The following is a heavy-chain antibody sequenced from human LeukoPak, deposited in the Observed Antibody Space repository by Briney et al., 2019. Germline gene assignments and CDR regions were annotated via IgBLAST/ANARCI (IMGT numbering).Heavy chain of an antibody. J-gene: IGHJ4*02. Sequence: GGSLRLSCAASEFTFSTYSMNWVRQAPGKGLEWVSSISSGSTYIYYADSVKGRFTISRDNAKNSLYLQMNSLRAEDTAVYYCARDRGLANYNPFDYWGQGTLVTVSS. D-gene: IGHD1-7*01. V-gene: IGHV3-21*01. CDR1: EFTFSTYS. CDR3: ARDRGLANYNPFDY. CDR2: ISSGSTYI.